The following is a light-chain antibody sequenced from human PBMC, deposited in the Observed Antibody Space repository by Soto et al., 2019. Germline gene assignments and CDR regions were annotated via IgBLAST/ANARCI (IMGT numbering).Light chain of an antibody. J-gene: IGLJ7*01. V-gene: IGLV2-23*02. CDR3: CSYGGSRAV. Sequence: QSALTQPASVSGSPGQSITISCTGTSSDVGSHNLVSWYQQHPGQAPKLMIYEVSKRPLGVSARFSAPKSRNTASLTISGLQAEDEADYYCCSYGGSRAVFGGGTQLTVL. CDR2: EVS. CDR1: SSDVGSHNL.